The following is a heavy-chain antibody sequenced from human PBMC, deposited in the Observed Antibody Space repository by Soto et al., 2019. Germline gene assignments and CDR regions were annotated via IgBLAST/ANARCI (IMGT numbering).Heavy chain of an antibody. D-gene: IGHD3-16*01. CDR1: GGSFSGYY. V-gene: IGHV4-34*01. J-gene: IGHJ3*02. CDR2: INHSGST. CDR3: ARGLKYDYIWGSYPPNAFDI. Sequence: SETLSLTCAVYGGSFSGYYWSWIRQPPGKGLEWIGEINHSGSTNYNPSLKSRVTISVDTSKNQFSLKLSSVTAADTAVYYCARGLKYDYIWGSYPPNAFDIWGQGTMVTVSS.